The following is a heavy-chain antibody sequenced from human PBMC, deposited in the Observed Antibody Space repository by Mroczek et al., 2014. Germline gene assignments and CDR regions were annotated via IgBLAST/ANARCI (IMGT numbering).Heavy chain of an antibody. J-gene: IGHJ6*02. V-gene: IGHV1-58*02. CDR3: AANSYITIFGVVIAETYVMDV. D-gene: IGHD3-3*01. CDR1: GFTFTSSA. Sequence: QLVESGPEVKKPGTSVKVSCKASGFTFTSSAMQWVRQARGQRLEWIGWIVVGSGNTNYAQKFQERVTITRDMSTSTAYMELSSLRSEDTAVYYCAANSYITIFGVVIAETYVMDVWGQGTTVTVSS. CDR2: IVVGSGNT.